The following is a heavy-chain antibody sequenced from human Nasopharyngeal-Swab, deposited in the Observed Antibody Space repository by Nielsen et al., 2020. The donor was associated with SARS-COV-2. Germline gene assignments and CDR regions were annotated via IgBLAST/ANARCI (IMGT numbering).Heavy chain of an antibody. J-gene: IGHJ6*02. Sequence: GESLKISCAASGFTFSSYGMHWVHQAPGKGLEWVAVISYDGSNKYYADSVKGRFTISRDNSKNTLYLQMNSLRAEDTAVYYCAKDFSGSYGGMDVWGQGTTVTVSS. D-gene: IGHD1-26*01. V-gene: IGHV3-30*18. CDR1: GFTFSSYG. CDR2: ISYDGSNK. CDR3: AKDFSGSYGGMDV.